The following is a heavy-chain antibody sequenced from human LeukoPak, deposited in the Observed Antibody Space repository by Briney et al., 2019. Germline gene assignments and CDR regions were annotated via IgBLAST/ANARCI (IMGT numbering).Heavy chain of an antibody. CDR1: GFTISSYW. J-gene: IGHJ4*02. Sequence: PGGSLRLSCAVSGFTISSYWRSWFRQPPGKGLEWVANINQDGSQKFSVDSVKGRFTISRDNAKNSLSLQMNSLRVEDTAVYYCARDWFDGDYDRFDYWGQGTLVTVSS. V-gene: IGHV3-7*03. CDR2: INQDGSQK. D-gene: IGHD4-17*01. CDR3: ARDWFDGDYDRFDY.